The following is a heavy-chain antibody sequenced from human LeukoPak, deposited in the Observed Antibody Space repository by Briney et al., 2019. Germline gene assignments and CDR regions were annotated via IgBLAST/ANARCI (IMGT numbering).Heavy chain of an antibody. CDR1: GVSISSYY. D-gene: IGHD3-3*01. CDR2: INTSGST. J-gene: IGHJ4*02. V-gene: IGHV4-4*07. CDR3: AREVGDFWSGYYVDY. Sequence: KTSETLSLTCTVSGVSISSYYWSWLRQPAGKGLEWIGCINTSGSTHYNPSLKSRVIMSVDTYKNQFSLKLRSETAADTAVYYCAREVGDFWSGYYVDYWGQGTLVTVSS.